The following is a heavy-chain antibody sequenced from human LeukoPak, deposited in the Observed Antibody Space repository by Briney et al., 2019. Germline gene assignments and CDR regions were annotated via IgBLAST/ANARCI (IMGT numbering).Heavy chain of an antibody. J-gene: IGHJ4*02. D-gene: IGHD6-6*01. V-gene: IGHV3-21*04. Sequence: GGSLRLSCAASGFTFSSYSMNWVRQAPGKGLEWVSSISSSSSYIYYADSVKGRFTISRDNAKNSLYLQMNSLRAEDTAVYYCAKRVARGSSSSGYYFDYWGQGTLVTVSS. CDR1: GFTFSSYS. CDR2: ISSSSSYI. CDR3: AKRVARGSSSSGYYFDY.